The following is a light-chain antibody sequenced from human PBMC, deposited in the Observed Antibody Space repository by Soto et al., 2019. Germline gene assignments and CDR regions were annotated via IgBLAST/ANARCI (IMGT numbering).Light chain of an antibody. Sequence: EIVLTQSPGTLSLSPGERATLSCRASQSVSNYLAWYQQKPGQAPRLLIYAASNRATGIPARFSGSGSGTDFTLSISRVESENFAVYFCQQYGRSPTTFGQGTKVDIK. V-gene: IGKV3-20*01. CDR1: QSVSNY. CDR2: AAS. J-gene: IGKJ1*01. CDR3: QQYGRSPTT.